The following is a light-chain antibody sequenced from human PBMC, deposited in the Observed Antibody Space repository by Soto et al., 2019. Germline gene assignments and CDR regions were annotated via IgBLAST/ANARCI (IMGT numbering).Light chain of an antibody. J-gene: IGKJ2*01. CDR3: QQYNNWRPYT. V-gene: IGKV3-15*01. Sequence: EIVMTQSPATLSVSPGERATLSCRASQSVSSNLAWYQQKPGQAPRLLIYGASTRATGIPARFSGSGSGTEFTLTISSLQSEDFGVYYCQQYNNWRPYTFGQGTKLEIK. CDR1: QSVSSN. CDR2: GAS.